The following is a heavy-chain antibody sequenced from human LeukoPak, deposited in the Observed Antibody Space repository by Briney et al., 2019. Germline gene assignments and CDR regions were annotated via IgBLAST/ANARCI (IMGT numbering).Heavy chain of an antibody. CDR1: GGTFSSYA. J-gene: IGHJ5*02. D-gene: IGHD2-2*02. CDR3: ARGRDCSSTSCYSLKPRGAWFDP. Sequence: ASVKVSCKASGGTFSSYAISWVRQAPGQGLEWMGGIIPIFGTANYAQKFQGRVTITADKSTSTAYMELSSLRSEDTAVYYCARGRDCSSTSCYSLKPRGAWFDPWGQGTLVTVSS. CDR2: IIPIFGTA. V-gene: IGHV1-69*06.